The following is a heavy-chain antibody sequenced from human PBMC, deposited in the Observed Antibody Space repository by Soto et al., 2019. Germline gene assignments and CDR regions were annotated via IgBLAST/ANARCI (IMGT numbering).Heavy chain of an antibody. Sequence: EVQLVQSGGVVVQPGGSLRLSCTASGFTFDRTTMYWARQAPGKGLEWVSFINGGGDSAYYADSVKGRFTMSRENRKNSLYLQMNSLRIEDTAVYYCIKDRDWSFEYWGQGTPVTVSS. D-gene: IGHD3-9*01. CDR1: GFTFDRTT. CDR2: INGGGDSA. J-gene: IGHJ4*02. V-gene: IGHV3-43*01. CDR3: IKDRDWSFEY.